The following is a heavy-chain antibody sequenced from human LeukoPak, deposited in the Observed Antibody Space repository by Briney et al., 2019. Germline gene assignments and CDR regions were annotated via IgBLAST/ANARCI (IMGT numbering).Heavy chain of an antibody. D-gene: IGHD6-13*01. V-gene: IGHV3-48*02. Sequence: GGSLRLSCSASEFTFSSYEMNWVRQAPGKGLEWVSYISSSSTTRYYADSVKGRFTISRDNAKNSLYLQMNSLRDEDSAVYYCARDPHIAAAGTIFDYWGQGTLVTVSS. CDR3: ARDPHIAAAGTIFDY. CDR2: ISSSSTTR. CDR1: EFTFSSYE. J-gene: IGHJ4*02.